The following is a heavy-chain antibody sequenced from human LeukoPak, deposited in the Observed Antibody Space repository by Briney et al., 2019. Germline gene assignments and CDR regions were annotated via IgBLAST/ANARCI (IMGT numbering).Heavy chain of an antibody. CDR3: ARDKLRYSGYDYGSPPFYY. Sequence: GASVKVSCKASGYTFTGYYMHWVRQAPGQGLEWMGWINPNSGGTNYAQKFQGRVTMTRDTSISTAYMELSRLRSDDTAVYYCARDKLRYSGYDYGSPPFYYWGQGTLVTVSS. V-gene: IGHV1-2*02. D-gene: IGHD5-12*01. CDR2: INPNSGGT. J-gene: IGHJ4*02. CDR1: GYTFTGYY.